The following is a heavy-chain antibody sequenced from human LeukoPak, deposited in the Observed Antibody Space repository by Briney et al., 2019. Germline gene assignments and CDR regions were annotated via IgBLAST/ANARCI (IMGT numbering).Heavy chain of an antibody. Sequence: GGSLRLSCAASGFTFSSYATHWVRQAPGKGLEWVAVISYDGSNKYYADSVKGRFTISRDNSKNTLYLQMNSLRAEDTAVYYCARDLGLLWFGEHFDYWGQGTLVTVSS. CDR2: ISYDGSNK. D-gene: IGHD3-10*01. J-gene: IGHJ4*02. CDR3: ARDLGLLWFGEHFDY. CDR1: GFTFSSYA. V-gene: IGHV3-30*04.